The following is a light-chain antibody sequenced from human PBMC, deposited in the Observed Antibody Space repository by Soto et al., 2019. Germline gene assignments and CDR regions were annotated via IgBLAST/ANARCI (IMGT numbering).Light chain of an antibody. CDR2: GAS. V-gene: IGKV3-15*01. J-gene: IGKJ4*01. Sequence: DIVMTQPPATLSVSPGERATLSCRASQSVNINLAWYQQKPGQAPRLLIYGASTRATGIPARFSGSGYGTEFTLTISSLQSEDSGIYYCQQYNNWLRLTSGGGSKVDIK. CDR1: QSVNIN. CDR3: QQYNNWLRLT.